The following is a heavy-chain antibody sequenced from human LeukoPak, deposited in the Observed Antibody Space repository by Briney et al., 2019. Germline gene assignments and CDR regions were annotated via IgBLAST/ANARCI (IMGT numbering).Heavy chain of an antibody. J-gene: IGHJ4*02. D-gene: IGHD3-16*01. CDR1: GFTFSSYG. CDR2: IWFDGSNK. V-gene: IGHV3-33*01. Sequence: PGGSPRLSCAASGFTFSSYGMHWVRQAPGKGLEWVAVIWFDGSNKYYGDSVKGRFTISRDNSKTTLYLQMNSLRAEDTAVYYCAPTTFGAVVGSNPVVYWGQGTLVTVSS. CDR3: APTTFGAVVGSNPVVY.